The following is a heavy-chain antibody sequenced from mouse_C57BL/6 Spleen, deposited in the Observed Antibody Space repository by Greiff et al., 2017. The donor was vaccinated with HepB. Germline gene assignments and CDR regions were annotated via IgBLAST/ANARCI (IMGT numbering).Heavy chain of an antibody. CDR3: ARLTGTSFAD. CDR1: GFTFTDYY. J-gene: IGHJ3*01. D-gene: IGHD4-1*01. Sequence: EVKLVESGGGLVQPGGSLNLSCAASGFTFTDYYMSWVRQTPGKALEWLGFISNKANGYTTDYSASVKGRFTISRDNSQSILYLQMHALRAEDSATYYCARLTGTSFADWGQVTLVTVSA. CDR2: ISNKANGYTT. V-gene: IGHV7-3*01.